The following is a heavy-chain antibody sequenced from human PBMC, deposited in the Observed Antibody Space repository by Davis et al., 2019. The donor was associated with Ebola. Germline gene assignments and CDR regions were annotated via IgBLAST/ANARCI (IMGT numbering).Heavy chain of an antibody. CDR1: GGSISSYY. D-gene: IGHD6-13*01. J-gene: IGHJ5*02. Sequence: SETLSLTCTVSGGSISSYYWSWIRQPPGKGLEWIGYIYYSGSTNYNPSLKSRVTLSVDTSKNQFSRKLSSVTAADTAVYYCARHYSSSWYWFDPWGQGTLVTVPS. CDR2: IYYSGST. V-gene: IGHV4-59*08. CDR3: ARHYSSSWYWFDP.